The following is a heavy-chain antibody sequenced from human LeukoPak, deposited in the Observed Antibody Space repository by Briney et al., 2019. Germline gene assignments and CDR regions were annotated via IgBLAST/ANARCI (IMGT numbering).Heavy chain of an antibody. V-gene: IGHV4-31*03. Sequence: SETLSLTCTVSGGSISSGGYYWSWIRQHPGKGLEWIGYIYYSGGTYYNPSLKSRVTISVDTSKNQFSLKLSSVTAADTAVYYCARLADLTTVTTSHWYFDLWGRGTLVTVSS. CDR1: GGSISSGGYY. J-gene: IGHJ2*01. CDR3: ARLADLTTVTTSHWYFDL. D-gene: IGHD4-17*01. CDR2: IYYSGGT.